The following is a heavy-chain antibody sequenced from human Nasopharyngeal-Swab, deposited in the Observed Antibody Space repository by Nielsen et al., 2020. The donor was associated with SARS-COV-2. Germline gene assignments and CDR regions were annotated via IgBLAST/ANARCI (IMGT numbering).Heavy chain of an antibody. CDR2: IKSKTDGGPT. CDR1: GFTFSNAW. CDR3: TTEDIVVVVAGHEYFQH. Sequence: GESLKISCAASGFTFSNAWMSWVRQAPGKGLEWVGRIKSKTDGGPTDYAAPVKGRFTISRDDSKNTLYLQMNSLKTEDTAVYYCTTEDIVVVVAGHEYFQHWGQGTLVTVSS. V-gene: IGHV3-15*01. D-gene: IGHD2-15*01. J-gene: IGHJ1*01.